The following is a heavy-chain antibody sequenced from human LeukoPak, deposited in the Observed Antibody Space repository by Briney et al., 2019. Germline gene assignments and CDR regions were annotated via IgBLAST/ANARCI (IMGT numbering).Heavy chain of an antibody. V-gene: IGHV3-7*01. J-gene: IGHJ4*02. D-gene: IGHD2-15*01. CDR2: IKQDGSEK. Sequence: GGSLRLSCAASGFTFSSYWMSWVRQAPGKGLAWVANIKQDGSEKYYVDSVKGRFTISRDNAKNSLYLQMNSLRAEDTAVYYCARVSYCSGGSCYDFDYWGQGTLVTVSS. CDR3: ARVSYCSGGSCYDFDY. CDR1: GFTFSSYW.